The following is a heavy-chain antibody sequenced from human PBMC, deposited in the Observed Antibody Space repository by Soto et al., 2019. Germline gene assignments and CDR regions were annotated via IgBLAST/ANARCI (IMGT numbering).Heavy chain of an antibody. CDR1: VYSFTTYW. CDR2: IRPVDSDT. J-gene: IGHJ6*02. D-gene: IGHD2-8*02. V-gene: IGHV5-51*01. Sequence: EVQLVQSGAEVKKSGESLKISCEGSVYSFTTYWIGWVRQMPGKGLEWLGIIRPVDSDTRYSPSFQGQVTISADTSISTAYLQWSSLKASDTAMYYCARHIVLRISPREYYAMDVWGQGTAVTVSS. CDR3: ARHIVLRISPREYYAMDV.